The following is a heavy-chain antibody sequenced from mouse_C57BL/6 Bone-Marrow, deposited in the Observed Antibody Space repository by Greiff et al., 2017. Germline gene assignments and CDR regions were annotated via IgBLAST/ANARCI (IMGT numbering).Heavy chain of an antibody. CDR2: INPNNGGT. D-gene: IGHD1-1*01. J-gene: IGHJ1*03. CDR1: GYTFTDYN. CDR3: AKERYYYGSCFSRYFDV. Sequence: EVQLQQSGPELVKPGASVKMSCKASGYTFTDYNMHWVKQSTGQSLEWIGYINPNNGGTSYNQKFKGKATLTVNKSSSTAYMELRSLTSEDSAVYYCAKERYYYGSCFSRYFDVWGTGTTVTVSA. V-gene: IGHV1-22*01.